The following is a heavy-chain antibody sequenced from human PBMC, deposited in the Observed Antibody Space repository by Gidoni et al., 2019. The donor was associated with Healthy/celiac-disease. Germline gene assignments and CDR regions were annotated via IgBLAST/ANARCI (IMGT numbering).Heavy chain of an antibody. Sequence: EVQLVESGGGLVQPGGSLRLSCAASGFTFSSYSMNWVRQAPGKGLEWVSYISSSSSTIYYADSVKGRFTISRDNAKNSLYLQMNSLRDEDTAVYYCARDVVGPYYYYDSSGYFYWGQGTLVTVSS. J-gene: IGHJ4*02. CDR1: GFTFSSYS. CDR2: ISSSSSTI. CDR3: ARDVVGPYYYYDSSGYFY. D-gene: IGHD3-22*01. V-gene: IGHV3-48*02.